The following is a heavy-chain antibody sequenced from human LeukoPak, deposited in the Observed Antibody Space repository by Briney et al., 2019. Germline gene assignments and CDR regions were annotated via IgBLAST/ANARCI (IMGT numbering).Heavy chain of an antibody. J-gene: IGHJ5*02. V-gene: IGHV1-18*01. Sequence: EASVKVSCKASGYTFTSYGISWVRQAPGQGLEWMGWISDYNGNTNYAQKLQGRVTMTTEASTSTAYMELRSLRSDETAVYYCARDLYRDSLPVSWFDPWGQGTLVTVSS. CDR2: ISDYNGNT. CDR3: ARDLYRDSLPVSWFDP. D-gene: IGHD4-11*01. CDR1: GYTFTSYG.